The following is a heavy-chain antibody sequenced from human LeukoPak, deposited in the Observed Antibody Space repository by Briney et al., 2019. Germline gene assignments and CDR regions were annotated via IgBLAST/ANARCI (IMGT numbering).Heavy chain of an antibody. Sequence: GGSLRLSCAASGFTFSNYWMCWVRQAPGMGLEWVANIKQDGSEDYYVNSLKGRFTISRDNAKNSLYLQMNSLRAEDTAVYYCARGGLRYFDWLSHLDYWGQGTLVTVSS. V-gene: IGHV3-7*01. J-gene: IGHJ4*02. D-gene: IGHD3-9*01. CDR3: ARGGLRYFDWLSHLDY. CDR1: GFTFSNYW. CDR2: IKQDGSED.